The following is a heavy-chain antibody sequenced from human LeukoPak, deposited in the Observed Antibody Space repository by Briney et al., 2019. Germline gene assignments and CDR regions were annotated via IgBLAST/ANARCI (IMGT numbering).Heavy chain of an antibody. CDR1: GGSVSSGSHY. J-gene: IGHJ3*02. D-gene: IGHD3-22*01. CDR2: IYYSGGT. V-gene: IGHV4-61*01. Sequence: SETLSLTCTVSGGSVSSGSHYWSWIRQPPGKGLQWIGYIYYSGGTNYSPSLKSRATISVDTSKNQFSLKLNSVTAADTAVYYCARGGPSSSGYSADAFDIWGQGTMVTVSS. CDR3: ARGGPSSSGYSADAFDI.